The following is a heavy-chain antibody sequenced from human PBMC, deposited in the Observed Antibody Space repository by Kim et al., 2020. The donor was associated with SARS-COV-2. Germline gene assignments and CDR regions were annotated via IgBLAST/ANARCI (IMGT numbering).Heavy chain of an antibody. CDR2: INHSGST. J-gene: IGHJ3*02. Sequence: SETLSLTCAVYGGSFSGYYWSWIRQPPGKGLEWIGEINHSGSTNYNPSLKSRVTISVDTSKNQFSLKLSSVTAADTAVYYCARLPPTHDAFDIWGQGTMVTVSS. V-gene: IGHV4-34*01. CDR3: ARLPPTHDAFDI. CDR1: GGSFSGYY.